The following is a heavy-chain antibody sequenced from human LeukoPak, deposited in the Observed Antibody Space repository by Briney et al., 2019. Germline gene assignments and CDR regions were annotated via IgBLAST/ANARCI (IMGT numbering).Heavy chain of an antibody. CDR3: ARAQGAARPGRGDLAGY. V-gene: IGHV1-69*04. D-gene: IGHD6-6*01. J-gene: IGHJ4*02. CDR2: IIPILGIA. CDR1: GGTFSSYA. Sequence: GASVKVSCKASGGTFSSYAISWVRQAPGQGLEWMGRIIPILGIANYAQKFQGRVTITADKSTSTAYMELSSLRSEDTAVYYCARAQGAARPGRGDLAGYWGQGTLVTVSS.